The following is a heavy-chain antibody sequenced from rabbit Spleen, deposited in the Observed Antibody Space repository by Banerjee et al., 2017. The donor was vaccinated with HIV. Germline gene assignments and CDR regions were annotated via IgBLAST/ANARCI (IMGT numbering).Heavy chain of an antibody. Sequence: QEQLEESGGGLVQPEGSLTLTCTASGFSFSSSYYMCWVRQAPGKGLEWIACIYAGSSDSTYYASWAKGRFTISKTSSTTVTLQMTSLTAADTATYFCVRGVSSANGMDLWGPGTLVTVS. CDR2: IYAGSSDST. CDR1: GFSFSSSYY. D-gene: IGHD1-1*01. CDR3: VRGVSSANGMDL. V-gene: IGHV1S45*01. J-gene: IGHJ6*01.